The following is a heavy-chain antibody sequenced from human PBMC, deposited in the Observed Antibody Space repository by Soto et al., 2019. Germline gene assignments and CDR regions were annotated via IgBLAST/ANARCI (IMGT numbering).Heavy chain of an antibody. CDR3: ARGRKERSITIFGVVIPSYSYMDV. CDR1: GGSFSGYY. Sequence: ASETLSLTCAVYGGSFSGYYWSWIRQPPGKGLEWIGEINHSGSTNYNPSLKSRVTISVDTSKNQFSLKLSSVTAADTAVYYCARGRKERSITIFGVVIPSYSYMDVWGKGTTVTVSS. J-gene: IGHJ6*03. V-gene: IGHV4-34*01. CDR2: INHSGST. D-gene: IGHD3-3*01.